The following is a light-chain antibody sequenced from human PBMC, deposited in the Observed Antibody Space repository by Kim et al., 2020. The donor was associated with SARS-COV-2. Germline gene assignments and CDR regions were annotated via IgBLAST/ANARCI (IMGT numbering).Light chain of an antibody. CDR2: GKN. Sequence: SSELTQDTAVSVALGQTVRITCQGDSLRSYYASWYQQKPGPDPVLVIYGKNNRPSGIPDRFSGSSSGNTASLTITEAQAEDEADYYCNSRDSSGNHVVFGGGTQLTVL. CDR1: SLRSYY. CDR3: NSRDSSGNHVV. V-gene: IGLV3-19*01. J-gene: IGLJ2*01.